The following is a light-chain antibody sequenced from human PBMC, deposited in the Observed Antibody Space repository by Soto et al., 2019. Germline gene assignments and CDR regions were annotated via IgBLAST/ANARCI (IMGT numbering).Light chain of an antibody. Sequence: QSVLTQPASVSGSPGQSITISCTGTFSDINTYNFVSWFRQHPGKAPKLMIYDVRSRPSGVSDRFSGSKSGKSASLTISGLEAEDEADYYCCIYTVTSCVFGGGTKLTVL. V-gene: IGLV2-14*01. CDR2: DVR. CDR1: FSDINTYNF. CDR3: CIYTVTSCV. J-gene: IGLJ3*02.